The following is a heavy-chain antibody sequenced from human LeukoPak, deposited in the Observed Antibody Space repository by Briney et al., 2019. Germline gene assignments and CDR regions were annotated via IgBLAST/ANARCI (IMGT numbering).Heavy chain of an antibody. J-gene: IGHJ3*02. V-gene: IGHV4-59*01. CDR2: IYYSGST. D-gene: IGHD6-19*01. Sequence: SETLSLTCTVCGGSISSYYWSWIRQPQGKGLEWIGYIYYSGSTNFNPSLKSRVTISVDTSKNQFSLKLSSVTAADTAVYYCAREADQKTAFDIWGQGTMVTVSS. CDR3: AREADQKTAFDI. CDR1: GGSISSYY.